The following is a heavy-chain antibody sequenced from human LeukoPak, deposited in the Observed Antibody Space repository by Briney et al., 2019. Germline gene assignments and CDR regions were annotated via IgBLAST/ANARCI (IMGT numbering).Heavy chain of an antibody. CDR1: GGSFSGYY. CDR2: INHSGST. CDR3: ATGQAQFDY. J-gene: IGHJ4*02. V-gene: IGHV4-34*01. Sequence: SETLSLTCAVYGGSFSGYYWSWIRQPPGKGLEWIGGINHSGSTNYNPSLKSRVTISVDMSKNQFSLKLSSVTAADTAVYYCATGQAQFDYWGQGTLVTVSS.